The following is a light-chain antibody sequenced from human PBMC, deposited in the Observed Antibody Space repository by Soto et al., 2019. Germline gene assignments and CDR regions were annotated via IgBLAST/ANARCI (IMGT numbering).Light chain of an antibody. CDR2: EVS. J-gene: IGKJ2*01. CDR1: QRIDNW. Sequence: DIQMTQSPSTLSASVGDRVTITCRASQRIDNWLAWYQQKPGEAPRLLIYEVSSLESGVPSRFSGSGSGTEFTLTIGSLQPDDFAMYYCQEYYSYQFIFGQGTKVE. CDR3: QEYYSYQFI. V-gene: IGKV1-5*01.